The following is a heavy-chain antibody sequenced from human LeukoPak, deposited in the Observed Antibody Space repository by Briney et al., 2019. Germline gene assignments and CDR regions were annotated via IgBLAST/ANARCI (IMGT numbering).Heavy chain of an antibody. D-gene: IGHD3-10*01. CDR3: ARQAGLGDYGAFDI. Sequence: GESLNISCKGSGYSFSIYWIGWVRQMPGKGLEWMGIIYPDDSDTRYSPSFQGQVTISADKSISTAFLQWSSLKASDTAMYYCARQAGLGDYGAFDIWGQGTTVTVSS. V-gene: IGHV5-51*01. CDR2: IYPDDSDT. J-gene: IGHJ3*02. CDR1: GYSFSIYW.